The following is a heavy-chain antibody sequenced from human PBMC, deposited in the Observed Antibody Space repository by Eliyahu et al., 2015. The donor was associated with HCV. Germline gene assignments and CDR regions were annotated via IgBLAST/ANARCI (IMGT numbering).Heavy chain of an antibody. J-gene: IGHJ3*02. CDR1: GFMFSSSSG. V-gene: IGHV3-33*01. Sequence: QVQLVESGGGVVQPGRSLRLSCAASGFMFSSSSGMHWVRQAPGKGLQWVAVIWDEGGNINNVDSVRGRFNISRDNSNSTLYLQMNSLRAEDTAVYYCARGQNGAFDIWGQGTLVTVSS. CDR3: ARGQNGAFDI. CDR2: IWDEGGNI.